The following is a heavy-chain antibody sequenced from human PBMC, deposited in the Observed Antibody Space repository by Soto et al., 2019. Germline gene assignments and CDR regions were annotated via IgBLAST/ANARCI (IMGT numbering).Heavy chain of an antibody. CDR1: GGSISSSSYY. Sequence: SETLSLTCTVSGGSISSSSYYWGWIRQPPGKGLEWIGSIYYSGSTYYNPSLKSRVTISVDTSKNQFSLKLSSVTAADTAVYYCARHSPVTLIVVVPDGDAFDIWGQGTMVTVSS. CDR3: ARHSPVTLIVVVPDGDAFDI. CDR2: IYYSGST. J-gene: IGHJ3*02. D-gene: IGHD2-2*01. V-gene: IGHV4-39*01.